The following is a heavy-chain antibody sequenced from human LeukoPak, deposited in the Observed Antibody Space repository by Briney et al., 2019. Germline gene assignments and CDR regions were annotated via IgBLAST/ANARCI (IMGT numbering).Heavy chain of an antibody. Sequence: SETLSLTCTVSGGSISSYYWSWIRQPPGKRLEWIGYIYTSGSTNYNPSLKSRVTISVDTSKNQFSLKLSSVTAAETAVYYCASHGSRWYGGEYYFDYWGQGTLVTVSS. J-gene: IGHJ4*02. V-gene: IGHV4-4*09. CDR1: GGSISSYY. CDR3: ASHGSRWYGGEYYFDY. D-gene: IGHD6-13*01. CDR2: IYTSGST.